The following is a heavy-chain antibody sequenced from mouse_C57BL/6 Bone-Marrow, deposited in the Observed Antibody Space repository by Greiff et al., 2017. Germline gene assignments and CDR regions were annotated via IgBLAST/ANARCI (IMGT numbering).Heavy chain of an antibody. CDR1: GFTFSDYG. J-gene: IGHJ2*01. CDR3: ASFFFDY. Sequence: EVKVVESGGGLVKPGGSLKLSCAASGFTFSDYGMHWVRQAPEKGLEWVAYISSGSSTIYYADTVKGRFTISRDNAKKTLFLQMTSLRSEDTAMYYCASFFFDYWGQGTTLTVSS. CDR2: ISSGSSTI. V-gene: IGHV5-17*01.